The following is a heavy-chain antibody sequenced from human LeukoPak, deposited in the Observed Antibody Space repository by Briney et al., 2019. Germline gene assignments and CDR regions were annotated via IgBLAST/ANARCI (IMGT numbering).Heavy chain of an antibody. D-gene: IGHD3-10*01. Sequence: PAGTLSLTCAVSGVSISSSNWWSWVRQPPGKGLEWIGEIYHSGSTNYNPSLKSRVTISVDKSKNQFSLKLSSVTAADTAVYYCARVWFGESYFDYWGQGTLVTVSS. V-gene: IGHV4-4*02. J-gene: IGHJ4*02. CDR2: IYHSGST. CDR1: GVSISSSNW. CDR3: ARVWFGESYFDY.